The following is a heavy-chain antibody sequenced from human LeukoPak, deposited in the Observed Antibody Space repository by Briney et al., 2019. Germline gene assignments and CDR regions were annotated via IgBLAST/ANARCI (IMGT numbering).Heavy chain of an antibody. J-gene: IGHJ4*02. CDR3: ARGPRMVRGVIYFDY. V-gene: IGHV4-39*07. CDR2: IYYSGST. Sequence: SETLSLTCTVSGGSISSSSYYWGWIRQPPGKGLEWIGSIYYSGSTYYNPSLKSRVTMSVDTSKNQFSLKLSSVTAADTAVYYCARGPRMVRGVIYFDYWGQGTLVTVSS. CDR1: GGSISSSSYY. D-gene: IGHD3-10*01.